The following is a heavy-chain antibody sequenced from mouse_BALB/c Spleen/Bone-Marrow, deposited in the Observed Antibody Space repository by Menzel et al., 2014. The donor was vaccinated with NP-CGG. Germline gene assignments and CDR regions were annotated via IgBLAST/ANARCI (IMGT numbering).Heavy chain of an antibody. V-gene: IGHV15-2*02. D-gene: IGHD4-1*01. CDR2: ILPSIGRT. Sequence: QVQLQQSGSELRSPGSSVKLSCKDFDSEVFPIAYMSWVRQKPGHGFEWIGDILPSIGRTIYGEKLEDKATLDADTVSNTAYLELNSLTSEDSAIYYCARGTNWDGEGYYYAMDYWGQGTSVTVPS. CDR1: DSEVFPIAY. CDR3: ARGTNWDGEGYYYAMDY. J-gene: IGHJ4*01.